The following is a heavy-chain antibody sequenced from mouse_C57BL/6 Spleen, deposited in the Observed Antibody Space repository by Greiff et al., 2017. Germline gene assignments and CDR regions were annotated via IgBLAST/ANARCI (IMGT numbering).Heavy chain of an antibody. CDR1: SYTFTSYW. J-gene: IGHJ3*01. CDR3: ASPFYGSSPFAY. D-gene: IGHD1-1*01. Sequence: QVQLQQPGAELVKPGASVKLSCKASSYTFTSYWMHWVKQRPGQGLEWIGMIHPNSGSTNYNEKFKSKATVTVDKSSSTAYMQLRSLTSEDSAVYYCASPFYGSSPFAYWGQGTLVTVSA. V-gene: IGHV1-64*01. CDR2: IHPNSGST.